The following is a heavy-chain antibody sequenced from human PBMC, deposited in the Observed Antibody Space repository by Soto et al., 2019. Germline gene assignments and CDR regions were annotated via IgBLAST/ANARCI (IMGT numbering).Heavy chain of an antibody. CDR3: ARDPPDGSGTYGRGGMDV. J-gene: IGHJ6*02. D-gene: IGHD3-10*01. V-gene: IGHV1-18*04. CDR2: ISVYSGDT. CDR1: GYSFSSYG. Sequence: VQLVQSETEVKKPGASVKVSCKASGYSFSSYGISWVRQAPGQGLEWMGWISVYSGDTKYTQKLQGRVTMTTDTSTSTAYMDLRSLRFGDTDVYYCARDPPDGSGTYGRGGMDVWGQGTTVIVSS.